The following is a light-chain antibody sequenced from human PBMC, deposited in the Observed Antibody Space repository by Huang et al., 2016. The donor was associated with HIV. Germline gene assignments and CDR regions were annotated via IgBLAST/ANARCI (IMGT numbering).Light chain of an antibody. Sequence: DIQMTQSPSTLSAAVGDRVTITCRASQSITTWLAWYQQKPGKAPKLLIYKASSLESGVPSRFSGSGSGTEFTLTISSLQPDDFATYYCQHYNSYFPWMFGQGTKVEIK. CDR3: QHYNSYFPWM. V-gene: IGKV1-5*03. CDR2: KAS. CDR1: QSITTW. J-gene: IGKJ1*01.